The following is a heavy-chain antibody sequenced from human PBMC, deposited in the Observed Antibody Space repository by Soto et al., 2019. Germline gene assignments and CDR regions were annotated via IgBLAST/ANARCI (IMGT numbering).Heavy chain of an antibody. D-gene: IGHD1-26*01. J-gene: IGHJ6*02. V-gene: IGHV3-48*03. CDR1: GFTFSSYE. CDR3: ARTVGATMDV. Sequence: PGGSLRLSCAASGFTFSSYEMNWVRQAPGKGLEWVSYISSSGSTTYYADSVKGRFTISRDNAKNSLYLQMNSLRAKDTAVYYCARTVGATMDVWGQGTTVTVSS. CDR2: ISSSGSTT.